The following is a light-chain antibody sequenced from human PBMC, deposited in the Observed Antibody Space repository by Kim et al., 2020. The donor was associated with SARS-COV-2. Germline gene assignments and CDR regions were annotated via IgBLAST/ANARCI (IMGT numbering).Light chain of an antibody. CDR2: GRN. CDR3: QSRDSGGNVL. CDR1: SLRSYY. J-gene: IGLJ2*01. V-gene: IGLV3-19*01. Sequence: VALGQTVRITCQGDSLRSYYATWYQQRPRQAPVLVIYGRNNRPSGIPDRFSGSSSGNTAFLTISGAQAEDEADFYCQSRDSGGNVLFGGGTQLTVL.